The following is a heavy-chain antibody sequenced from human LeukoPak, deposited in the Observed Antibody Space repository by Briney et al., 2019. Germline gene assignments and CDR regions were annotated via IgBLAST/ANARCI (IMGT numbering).Heavy chain of an antibody. CDR3: AKEDNPATANY. J-gene: IGHJ4*02. CDR2: ISGGGDIT. CDR1: GFNFGNHA. V-gene: IGHV3-23*01. D-gene: IGHD2-21*02. Sequence: GSLRLSCAASGFNFGNHAMSWVRQTPGKGLEWVSAISGGGDITYYADSVKGRFTISRDNSKDTLFLQMNSLRPGDTAVYYCAKEDNPATANYWGQGTLVTISS.